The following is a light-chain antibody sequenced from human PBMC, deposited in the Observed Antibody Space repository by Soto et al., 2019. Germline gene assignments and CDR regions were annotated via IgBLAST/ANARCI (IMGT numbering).Light chain of an antibody. CDR2: AAS. V-gene: IGKV1-6*01. CDR1: QGIRND. Sequence: AIQMTQSPSSLSASVGDRVTITCRASQGIRNDLAWYQQKPGKAPKLLIYAASILQGGVPSRFSGSGSGADFTPTISSLQPDDFSTYFYLQDNNYPLTFGGGTKVEI. J-gene: IGKJ4*01. CDR3: LQDNNYPLT.